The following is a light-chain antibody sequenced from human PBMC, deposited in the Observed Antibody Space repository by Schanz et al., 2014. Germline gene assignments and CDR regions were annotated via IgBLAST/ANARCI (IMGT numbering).Light chain of an antibody. CDR2: EVT. CDR1: SNDVGRYDY. CDR3: SSYTSSSTPV. V-gene: IGLV2-8*01. J-gene: IGLJ2*01. Sequence: QSVLTQPPSASGSPGQSVTISCTGTSNDVGRYDYVSWYQQHPGKAPKLILFEVTKRPSGVPDRFSGSKSGDTASLTVSGLQAEDEATYYCSSYTSSSTPVFGGGTKLTVL.